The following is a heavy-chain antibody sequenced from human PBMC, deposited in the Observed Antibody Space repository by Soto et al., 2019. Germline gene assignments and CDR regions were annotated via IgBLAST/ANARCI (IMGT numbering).Heavy chain of an antibody. CDR3: ARRGMTGWFDP. D-gene: IGHD3-10*01. CDR1: GGSISSYY. V-gene: IGHV4-59*08. CDR2: IFSSGST. J-gene: IGHJ5*02. Sequence: PSETLSLTCTVSGGSISSYYWSWIRQPPGKGLEWVGFIFSSGSTSYCPSLRSRATISLDTSKNQFSLKLTSVTAADTAVYFCARRGMTGWFDPWGQGTLVTVSS.